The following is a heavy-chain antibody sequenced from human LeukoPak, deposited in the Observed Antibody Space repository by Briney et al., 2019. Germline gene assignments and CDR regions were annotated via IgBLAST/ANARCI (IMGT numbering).Heavy chain of an antibody. CDR1: GFTFSTYS. CDR3: GRPRRDGYNYDFDF. J-gene: IGHJ4*02. CDR2: IYTSSSII. Sequence: GGSPRLSCAASGFTFSTYSMNWVRQAPGKGLEWVSYIYTSSSIIYYADSVKGRFTISRDDAKNSLYLQMSSLRAEDTAVYYCGRPRRDGYNYDFDFWGQGTLVTVSS. V-gene: IGHV3-48*04. D-gene: IGHD5-24*01.